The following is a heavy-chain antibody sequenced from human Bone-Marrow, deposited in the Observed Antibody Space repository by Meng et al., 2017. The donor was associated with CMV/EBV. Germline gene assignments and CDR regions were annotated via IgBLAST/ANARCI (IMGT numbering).Heavy chain of an antibody. V-gene: IGHV1-18*01. Sequence: ASVKVSCKASGYTFTSYGISWVRQAPGQGLEWMGWINPNSGGTNYAQKLQGRVTMTTDTSTSTAYMELRSLRSDDTAVYYCARDSRVGATRYYYYGMDVWGQGTTVTVSS. J-gene: IGHJ6*02. CDR2: INPNSGGT. CDR1: GYTFTSYG. CDR3: ARDSRVGATRYYYYGMDV. D-gene: IGHD1-26*01.